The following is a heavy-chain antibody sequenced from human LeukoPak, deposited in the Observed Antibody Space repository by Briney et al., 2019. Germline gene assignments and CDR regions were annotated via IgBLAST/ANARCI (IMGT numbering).Heavy chain of an antibody. Sequence: ASVKVSCKASGYTFTSYGISWVRQAPGQGLEWMGWISAYNGNTNYAQKLQGRVTMTTDTSTSTAYMELRSLRSDDTAVYCCARDEGFHCSSTSCYLWFDPWGQGTLVTVSS. D-gene: IGHD2-2*01. CDR2: ISAYNGNT. V-gene: IGHV1-18*01. CDR3: ARDEGFHCSSTSCYLWFDP. J-gene: IGHJ5*02. CDR1: GYTFTSYG.